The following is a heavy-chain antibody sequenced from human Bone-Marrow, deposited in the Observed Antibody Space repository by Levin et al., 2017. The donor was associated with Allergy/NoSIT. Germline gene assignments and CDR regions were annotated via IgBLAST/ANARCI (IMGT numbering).Heavy chain of an antibody. J-gene: IGHJ4*01. D-gene: IGHD7-27*01. Sequence: GESLKISCAASGFTIGSYWMSWVRQAPGKGLEWVAKIKKDGSQTFYGDSVKGRFTISRDNAKNSLYLEMNSLRVEDTAVYYCVNWGSYWGHGTLVTVSS. CDR3: VNWGSY. CDR1: GFTIGSYW. CDR2: IKKDGSQT. V-gene: IGHV3-7*02.